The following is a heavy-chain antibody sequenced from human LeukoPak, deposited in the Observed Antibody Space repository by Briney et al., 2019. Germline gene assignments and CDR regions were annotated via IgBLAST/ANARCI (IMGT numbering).Heavy chain of an antibody. CDR2: ISSDGRNT. CDR1: GFIFSSYA. D-gene: IGHD3/OR15-3a*01. V-gene: IGHV3-30*02. Sequence: GGSLRLSCAASGFIFSSYAMHWVPQTPGKGLEWVAFISSDGRNTFHADSVKGRFTISRDNSKNTLCLQMNTLTTEDTSVYYCAKETLPLGLGFDYWGQGTLVTVSS. CDR3: AKETLPLGLGFDY. J-gene: IGHJ4*02.